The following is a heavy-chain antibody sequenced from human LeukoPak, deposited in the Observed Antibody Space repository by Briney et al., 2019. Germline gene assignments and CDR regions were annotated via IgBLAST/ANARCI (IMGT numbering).Heavy chain of an antibody. Sequence: ASVKVSCKASGGTFSSYAISWVRQAPGQGLEWMGGIIPIFGTANYAQKFQGRVTITTDESTSTAYMELSSLRSEDTAVYYCAANKYCTNGVCYFNAFDIWGQGIMVTVSS. CDR1: GGTFSSYA. V-gene: IGHV1-69*05. D-gene: IGHD2-8*01. CDR3: AANKYCTNGVCYFNAFDI. CDR2: IIPIFGTA. J-gene: IGHJ3*02.